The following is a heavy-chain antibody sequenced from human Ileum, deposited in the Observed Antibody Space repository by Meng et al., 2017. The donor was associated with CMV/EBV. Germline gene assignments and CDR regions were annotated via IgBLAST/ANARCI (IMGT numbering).Heavy chain of an antibody. D-gene: IGHD2-2*01. CDR3: ARGAASCNSASCHRSWFDP. V-gene: IGHV3-21*06. J-gene: IGHJ5*02. CDR1: TFSSHG. CDR2: ISRTSNYK. Sequence: TFSSHGVAWLRQAPRKGLEWVSFISRTSNYKYYADSVEGRFTISRDNAKNLLYLQLNNLRAEDTAVYYCARGAASCNSASCHRSWFDPWGQGTLVTVSS.